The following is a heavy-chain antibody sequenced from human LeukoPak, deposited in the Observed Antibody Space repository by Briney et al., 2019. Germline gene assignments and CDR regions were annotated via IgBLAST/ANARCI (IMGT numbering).Heavy chain of an antibody. Sequence: SETLSLTRTVSGGSISSGDYYWSWIRQPPGKGLEWIGYIYYSGSTYYNPSLKSRVTISVDTSKNQFSLKLSSVTAADTAVYYCARDAMVRGVINDDAFDIWGQGTMVTVSS. CDR3: ARDAMVRGVINDDAFDI. CDR2: IYYSGST. V-gene: IGHV4-30-4*01. D-gene: IGHD3-10*01. CDR1: GGSISSGDYY. J-gene: IGHJ3*02.